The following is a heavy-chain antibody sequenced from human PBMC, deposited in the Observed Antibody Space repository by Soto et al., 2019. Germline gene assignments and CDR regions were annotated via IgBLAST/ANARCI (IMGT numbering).Heavy chain of an antibody. D-gene: IGHD2-8*02. V-gene: IGHV1-18*04. CDR3: ARDRSGLVGYSQANWFHP. CDR2: ISAYNGNP. J-gene: IGHJ5*02. Sequence: QVQLVQSGAEVTKPGASVKVSCKASGYTFTSYGISWVRQAPGQGLEWMGWISAYNGNPNYAQKLQGRVTKTTDTSTRTAYMELRSLRADDTAVYYCARDRSGLVGYSQANWFHPWGQGTLVTVSA. CDR1: GYTFTSYG.